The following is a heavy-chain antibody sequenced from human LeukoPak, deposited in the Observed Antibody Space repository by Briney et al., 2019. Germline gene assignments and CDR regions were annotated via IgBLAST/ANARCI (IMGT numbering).Heavy chain of an antibody. CDR3: AAMPGAYGDYDSL. CDR1: GGSISSGSYY. D-gene: IGHD4-17*01. CDR2: IYTSGST. V-gene: IGHV4-61*02. Sequence: SQTLSLTCTVSGGSISSGSYYWSWIRQPAGKGLEWIRRIYTSGSTNYNPSLKSRVTISVDTSKNQFSLKLSSVTAADTAVYYCAAMPGAYGDYDSLWGQGTLVTVSS. J-gene: IGHJ4*02.